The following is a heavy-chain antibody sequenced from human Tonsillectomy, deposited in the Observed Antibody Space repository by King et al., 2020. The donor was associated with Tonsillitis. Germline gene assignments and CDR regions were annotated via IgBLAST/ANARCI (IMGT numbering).Heavy chain of an antibody. Sequence: VQLVESGGGVVQPGRSLRLSCAASGFTFSNLGLHWVRQAPGKGLEWVAVISYDGSNTYYADSVKGRFTISRDNSKNTLYLQMSGLRLEDTAVYYCARESNTGCEYSAEYFHHWGQGTLVTVSS. CDR3: ARESNTGCEYSAEYFHH. CDR2: ISYDGSNT. CDR1: GFTFSNLG. V-gene: IGHV3-30*04. D-gene: IGHD2/OR15-2a*01. J-gene: IGHJ1*01.